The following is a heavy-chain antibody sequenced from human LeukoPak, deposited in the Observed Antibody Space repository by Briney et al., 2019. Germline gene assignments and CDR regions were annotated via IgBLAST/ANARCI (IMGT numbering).Heavy chain of an antibody. Sequence: PSETLSLTCAVYGESFSGFYWTWIRQSPEKGLEWIGEINQSGSTNYNPSLKSRVTMSVDTSKNQFSLKLSSVTAADTAFYYCAGLYYYDSSGFDPWGQGTLVTVSS. D-gene: IGHD3-22*01. V-gene: IGHV4-34*01. CDR2: INQSGST. J-gene: IGHJ5*02. CDR3: AGLYYYDSSGFDP. CDR1: GESFSGFY.